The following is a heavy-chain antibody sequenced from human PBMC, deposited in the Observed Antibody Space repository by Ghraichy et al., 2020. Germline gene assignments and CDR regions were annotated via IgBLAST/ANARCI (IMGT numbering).Heavy chain of an antibody. D-gene: IGHD2-2*01. Sequence: GGSLRLSCAASGLTVSNNFMSWVRQAPGKGLEWVSIIYTGGNVYYADSVKGRFIISRDYSRNTVYLQMNSLRVEDTAVYYCAREWRASTNWYFDLWGRGSLDTVSS. CDR2: IYTGGNV. J-gene: IGHJ2*01. CDR1: GLTVSNNF. CDR3: AREWRASTNWYFDL. V-gene: IGHV3-53*01.